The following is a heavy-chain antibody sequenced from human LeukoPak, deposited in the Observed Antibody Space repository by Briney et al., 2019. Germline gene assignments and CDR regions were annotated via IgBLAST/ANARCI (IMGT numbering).Heavy chain of an antibody. CDR3: ARDSSTTVTGAFDI. V-gene: IGHV3-33*08. CDR1: GFTFTYAW. CDR2: IWYDGSNK. Sequence: SGGSLRLSCAASGFTFTYAWMSWVRQAPGKGLEWVAIIWYDGSNKYYADSVKGRFTISRDNSKNTLYLQMNSLRAEDTAVYYCARDSSTTVTGAFDIWGQGTMVTVSS. D-gene: IGHD4-17*01. J-gene: IGHJ3*02.